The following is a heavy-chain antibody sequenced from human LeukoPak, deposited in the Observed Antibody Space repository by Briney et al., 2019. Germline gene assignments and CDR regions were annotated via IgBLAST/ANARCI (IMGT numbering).Heavy chain of an antibody. CDR2: IDPSDSYT. Sequence: GASLKISCKGSGYSFTSYWISWVRQLPGKGLEWMGRIDPSDSYTNYSPSFQGHVTISADKSISTAYLQWSSPKASDTAMYYCAILRSGIDYWGQGTLVTVSS. V-gene: IGHV5-10-1*01. CDR3: AILRSGIDY. D-gene: IGHD3-3*01. CDR1: GYSFTSYW. J-gene: IGHJ4*02.